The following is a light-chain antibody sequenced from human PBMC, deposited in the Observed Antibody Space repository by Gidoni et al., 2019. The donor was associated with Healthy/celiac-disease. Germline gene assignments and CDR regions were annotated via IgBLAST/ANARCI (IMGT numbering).Light chain of an antibody. CDR2: GAS. CDR1: QSSSSSY. Sequence: VSSAPGERATPTCWGRQSSSSSYLAWYQQRPGKAPRLLIYGASSRATGIPYRFSGSGSGTDFTLTISRLQPEDFAVYYCHQYGSSLWTFXXXTKVAIK. J-gene: IGKJ1*01. CDR3: HQYGSSLWT. V-gene: IGKV3-20*01.